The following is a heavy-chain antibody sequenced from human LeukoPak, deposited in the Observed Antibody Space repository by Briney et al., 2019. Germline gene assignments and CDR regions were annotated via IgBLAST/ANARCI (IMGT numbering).Heavy chain of an antibody. CDR1: GYAFTTYY. J-gene: IGHJ4*02. D-gene: IGHD2-8*02. V-gene: IGHV1-46*01. CDR2: INPSGGGT. CDR3: ARASEVLVCVY. Sequence: ASVKVSCKASGYAFTTYYMHWVRQAPGQGLEWMGIINPSGGGTRYAQKFQGRVTMTRDTSTSTVYMELSSLRSEDTAVYYCARASEVLVCVYRGQGTLVTVSS.